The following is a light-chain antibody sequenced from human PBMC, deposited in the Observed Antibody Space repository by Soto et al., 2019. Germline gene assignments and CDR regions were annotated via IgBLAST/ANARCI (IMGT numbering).Light chain of an antibody. CDR3: QQANSFPIT. V-gene: IGKV1-12*01. CDR1: QGISGW. CDR2: ATS. J-gene: IGKJ5*01. Sequence: DIQMTQSPSSVSASVGDRVTITCRASQGISGWLAWYQQKPGKAPKLLIYATSSLQSGVPSRFSGSGSGTEFTLIISSLQREDFATYYCQQANSFPITFVQGTRLEIK.